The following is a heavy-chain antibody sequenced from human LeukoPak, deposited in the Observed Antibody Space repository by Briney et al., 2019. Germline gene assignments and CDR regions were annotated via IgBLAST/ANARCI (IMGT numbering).Heavy chain of an antibody. J-gene: IGHJ4*02. V-gene: IGHV1-69*13. CDR3: AREGVGATKRGAFDY. CDR1: GGTFSSYA. D-gene: IGHD1-26*01. CDR2: IIPIFGTT. Sequence: SVKVSCKASGGTFSSYAISWVRQAPGQGLEWMGGIIPIFGTTNYAQNFQGRVTITADESTSTAYMELSSLRFEDTAVYYCAREGVGATKRGAFDYWGQGTLVTVSS.